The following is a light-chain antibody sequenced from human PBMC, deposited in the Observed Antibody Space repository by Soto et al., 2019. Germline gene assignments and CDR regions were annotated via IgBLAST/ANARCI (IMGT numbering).Light chain of an antibody. Sequence: DIQMTQSPSTLSASVGDRVTITCRASQSISNLVAWYQQKPGKAPKVLIYDASSLESGVPSRFSGSGSGTEFTLTISSLQPDYFATYYCKQYNGDSWTLGQGTKLDIK. V-gene: IGKV1-5*01. CDR2: DAS. J-gene: IGKJ1*01. CDR3: KQYNGDSWT. CDR1: QSISNL.